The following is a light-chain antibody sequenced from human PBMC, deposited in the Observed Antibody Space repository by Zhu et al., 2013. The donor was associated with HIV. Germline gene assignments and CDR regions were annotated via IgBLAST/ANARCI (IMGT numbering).Light chain of an antibody. CDR3: LQDYNHPYT. CDR1: QGIRND. Sequence: AIQMTQSPSSLSASIGDRVTITCRASQGIRNDLGWYQQKQGRAPKALIYAASNLQSGVPSRFSGSGSGTDFTLTISSLQPEDFATYYCLQDYNHPYTFGPGTKVEMK. V-gene: IGKV1-6*01. CDR2: AAS. J-gene: IGKJ2*01.